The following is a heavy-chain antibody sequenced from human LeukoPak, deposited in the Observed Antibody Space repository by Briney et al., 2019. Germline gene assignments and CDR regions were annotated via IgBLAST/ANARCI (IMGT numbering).Heavy chain of an antibody. CDR2: IYTSGST. J-gene: IGHJ5*02. D-gene: IGHD4-23*01. CDR3: ARRFRYRLYYGGNSFWFDP. CDR1: GGSISSGSYY. V-gene: IGHV4-61*02. Sequence: NPSQTLSLTCTVSGGSISSGSYYWSWIRQPAGKGLEWIGRIYTSGSTNYNPSLKSRVTISVDTSKNQFSLKLSSVTAADTAVYYCARRFRYRLYYGGNSFWFDPWGQGTLVTVSS.